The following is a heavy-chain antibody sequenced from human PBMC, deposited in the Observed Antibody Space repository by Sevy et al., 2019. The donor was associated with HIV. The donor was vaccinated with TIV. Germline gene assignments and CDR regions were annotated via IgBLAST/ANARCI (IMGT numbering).Heavy chain of an antibody. Sequence: GGSLRLSCAASGFTFSSYGMHWVRQAPGKGLEWVAVIWYDGSNKYYADSVKGRFAISRDNSKNTLYLQMNSLRAEDTAVYYCAKDPDYYDSSGFDYWGQGTLVTVSS. V-gene: IGHV3-33*06. CDR2: IWYDGSNK. D-gene: IGHD3-22*01. CDR1: GFTFSSYG. CDR3: AKDPDYYDSSGFDY. J-gene: IGHJ4*02.